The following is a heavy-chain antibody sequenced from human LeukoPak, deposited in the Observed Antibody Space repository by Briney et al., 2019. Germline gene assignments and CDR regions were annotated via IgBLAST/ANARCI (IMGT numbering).Heavy chain of an antibody. CDR3: ARREGDYGYWYFDL. D-gene: IGHD4-17*01. Sequence: SETLSLTCTVSGGSLSSYYWSCVRHPPGEGREWSWYIYYSGSTNYNPSLKSRVTISVDTSKNQFYLKLSPVTAADTAVYYCARREGDYGYWYFDLWGRGTLVTVSS. CDR2: IYYSGST. CDR1: GGSLSSYY. J-gene: IGHJ2*01. V-gene: IGHV4-59*08.